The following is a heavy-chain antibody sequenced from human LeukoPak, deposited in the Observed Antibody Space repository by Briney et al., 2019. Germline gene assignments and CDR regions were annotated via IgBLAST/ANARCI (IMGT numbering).Heavy chain of an antibody. D-gene: IGHD3-22*01. Sequence: GGSPRLSCAASGFTVSSYSMNWVRQAPGKGLEWVSYISSSSSTIYYADSVKGRFTISRDNAKNSLYLQMNSLRAEDTAVYYCARDPSHYYDSSGIFDYWGQGTLVTVSS. CDR1: GFTVSSYS. J-gene: IGHJ4*02. CDR3: ARDPSHYYDSSGIFDY. V-gene: IGHV3-48*04. CDR2: ISSSSSTI.